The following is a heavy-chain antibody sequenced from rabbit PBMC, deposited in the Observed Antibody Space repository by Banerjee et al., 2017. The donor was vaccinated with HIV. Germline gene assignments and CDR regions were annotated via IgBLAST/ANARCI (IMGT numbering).Heavy chain of an antibody. V-gene: IGHV1S40*01. D-gene: IGHD4-1*01. CDR3: ARDLAGVIGWNFGL. J-gene: IGHJ4*01. Sequence: QSLEESGGDLVKPGASLTLICTASGFSLSSYDMSWVRQAPGKGLEWIGCIVASSGNTVYASWAKGRFTISKTSSTTVTLQMTSLTAADTATYFCARDLAGVIGWNFGLWGQGTLVTVS. CDR2: IVASSGNT. CDR1: GFSLSSYD.